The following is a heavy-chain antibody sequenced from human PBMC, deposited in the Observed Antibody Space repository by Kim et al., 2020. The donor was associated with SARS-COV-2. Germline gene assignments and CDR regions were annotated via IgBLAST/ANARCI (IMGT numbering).Heavy chain of an antibody. CDR3: ARGWDVRFYFDY. CDR2: ISYDGSNK. Sequence: GGSLRLSCAASGFTFSSYAMHWVRQAPGKGLEWVAVISYDGSNKYYADSVKGRFTISRDNSKNTLYLQMNSLRAEDTAVYYCARGWDVRFYFDYWGQGTLVTVSS. D-gene: IGHD4-17*01. CDR1: GFTFSSYA. J-gene: IGHJ4*02. V-gene: IGHV3-30*04.